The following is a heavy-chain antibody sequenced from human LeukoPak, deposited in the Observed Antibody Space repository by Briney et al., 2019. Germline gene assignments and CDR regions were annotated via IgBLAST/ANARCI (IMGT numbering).Heavy chain of an antibody. CDR2: IYSSGST. V-gene: IGHV4-4*07. J-gene: IGHJ4*02. Sequence: PSETLSLTCTLSGGSLSSYYWSWIRQPAGKGLEWIGRIYSSGSTNYNPSLKSRVTMSVDTSKKQFCLKLSSVTAAETAVYYCASSLYGSGSYYDYWGQGTLVTVS. CDR1: GGSLSSYY. D-gene: IGHD3-10*01. CDR3: ASSLYGSGSYYDY.